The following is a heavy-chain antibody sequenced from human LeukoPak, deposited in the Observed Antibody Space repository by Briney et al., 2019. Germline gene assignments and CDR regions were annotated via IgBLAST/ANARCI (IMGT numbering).Heavy chain of an antibody. J-gene: IGHJ4*02. CDR2: FYHGGST. V-gene: IGHV4-38-2*02. Sequence: SETLSLTCTVSGYSISTGYYWDWIRQPPGKGLEWIGTFYHGGSTYYNPSLKSRVTISVDTSKNQFSLKLSSVTAADTAVYYCARDLSYYYGSGSYYRVRAFDYWGQGTLVTVSS. CDR3: ARDLSYYYGSGSYYRVRAFDY. CDR1: GYSISTGYY. D-gene: IGHD3-10*01.